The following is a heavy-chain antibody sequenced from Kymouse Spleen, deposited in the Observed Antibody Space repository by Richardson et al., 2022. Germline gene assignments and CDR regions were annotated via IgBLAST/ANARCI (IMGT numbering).Heavy chain of an antibody. V-gene: IGHV3-9*01. Sequence: EVQLVESGGGLVQPGRSLRLSCAASGFTFDDYAMHWVRQAPGKGLEWVSGISWNSGSIGYADSVKGRFTISRDNAKNSLYLQMNSLRAEDTALYYCAKDILYSSGWYDAFDIWGQGTMVTVSS. CDR3: AKDILYSSGWYDAFDI. D-gene: IGHD6-19*01. CDR2: ISWNSGSI. CDR1: GFTFDDYA. J-gene: IGHJ3*02.